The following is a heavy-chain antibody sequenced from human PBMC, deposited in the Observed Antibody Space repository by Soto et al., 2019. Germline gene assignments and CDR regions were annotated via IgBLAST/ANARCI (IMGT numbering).Heavy chain of an antibody. CDR1: GFTFTDFY. V-gene: IGHV3-7*03. Sequence: EVQLVQSGGGLVQPGGSLRLSCVGSGFTFTDFYMNWVRQAPGKGLEWVANIRPDGSETNYVESVKGRFTTSRDNAKNSLFLQMSSLRADDTAVYYCAGWGGHDYNYWGQGILVTVSS. J-gene: IGHJ4*02. CDR2: IRPDGSET. CDR3: AGWGGHDYNY. D-gene: IGHD4-4*01.